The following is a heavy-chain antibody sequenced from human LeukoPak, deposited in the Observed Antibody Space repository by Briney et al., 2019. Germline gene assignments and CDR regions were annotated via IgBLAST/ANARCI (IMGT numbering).Heavy chain of an antibody. Sequence: PSETLSLTCTVSGGSISSYYWSWIRQPPGKGLEWIGYIYYSGSTNYNPSLKSRVTISIDTSKNQFSLKLSSVTAADTAVYYCARGPRVYCTGGSCYELDYWGQGTLVTVPS. D-gene: IGHD2-15*01. CDR2: IYYSGST. J-gene: IGHJ4*02. V-gene: IGHV4-59*01. CDR3: ARGPRVYCTGGSCYELDY. CDR1: GGSISSYY.